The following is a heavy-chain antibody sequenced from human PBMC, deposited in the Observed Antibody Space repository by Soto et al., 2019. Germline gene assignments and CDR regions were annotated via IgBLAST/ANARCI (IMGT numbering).Heavy chain of an antibody. J-gene: IGHJ3*02. CDR3: ARDRAFGIVGATTSRAFDI. CDR2: IYYSGST. V-gene: IGHV4-31*03. D-gene: IGHD1-26*01. CDR1: GGSISSGGYY. Sequence: SSETLSLTCTASGGSISSGGYYWSWIRQHPGKGLEWIGYIYYSGSTYYNPSLKSRVTISVDTSKNQSSLKLSSVTAADTAVYYCARDRAFGIVGATTSRAFDIWGQGTMVTVSS.